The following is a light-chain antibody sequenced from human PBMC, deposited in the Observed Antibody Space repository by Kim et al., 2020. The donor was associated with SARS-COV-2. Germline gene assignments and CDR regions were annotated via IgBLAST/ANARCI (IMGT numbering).Light chain of an antibody. CDR1: QTVSSY. J-gene: IGKJ4*01. CDR2: VAS. V-gene: IGKV3-15*01. Sequence: SLSPGERATLSCKASQTVSSYIAWYQQKPGQAPSLLIYVASTRATGIPARFSGSESGTEFTLTISSLQSEDFAVYYCQQYNKWPPTFGGGTKLEI. CDR3: QQYNKWPPT.